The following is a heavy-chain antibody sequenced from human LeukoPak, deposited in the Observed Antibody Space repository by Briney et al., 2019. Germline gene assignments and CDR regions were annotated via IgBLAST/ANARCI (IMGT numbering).Heavy chain of an antibody. Sequence: SETLSLTCTVSGGSISSYYWSWIRQPAGKGLEWIGRIYTSGSTNYNPSLKSRVTMSVDTSKNQFPLKLSSVTAADTAVYYCARDWAYCSSTSCSSGFDIWGQGTMVTVSS. CDR2: IYTSGST. D-gene: IGHD2-2*01. J-gene: IGHJ3*02. CDR1: GGSISSYY. CDR3: ARDWAYCSSTSCSSGFDI. V-gene: IGHV4-4*07.